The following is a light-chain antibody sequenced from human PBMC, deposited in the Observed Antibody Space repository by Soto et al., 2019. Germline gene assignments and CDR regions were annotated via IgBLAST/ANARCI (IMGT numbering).Light chain of an antibody. V-gene: IGKV3-20*01. CDR1: QSVSSSD. Sequence: EIVDTTGPGILTLSPGTRATLSCRASQSVSSSDLAWYQQKPGQAPRRLIYGGASRATSVTDRFSGSGSGTKFTLTISSLLSEEVAVYYCRQYCKWPPNTFGQGTRLEIK. CDR2: GGA. CDR3: RQYCKWPPNT. J-gene: IGKJ5*01.